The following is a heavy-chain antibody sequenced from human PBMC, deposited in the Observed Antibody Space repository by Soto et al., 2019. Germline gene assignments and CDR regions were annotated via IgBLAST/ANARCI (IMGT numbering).Heavy chain of an antibody. CDR2: IYYSGST. J-gene: IGHJ3*02. CDR1: GGSISSGDYY. CDR3: ARKVKYYDILTGYYNRAFDI. V-gene: IGHV4-30-4*01. Sequence: SETLSLTCTVSGGSISSGDYYWSWIRQPPGKGLEWIGYIYYSGSTYYNPSLKSRVTISLDTSKNQFSLKLSSVTAADTAVYYCARKVKYYDILTGYYNRAFDIWGQGTMVTVSS. D-gene: IGHD3-9*01.